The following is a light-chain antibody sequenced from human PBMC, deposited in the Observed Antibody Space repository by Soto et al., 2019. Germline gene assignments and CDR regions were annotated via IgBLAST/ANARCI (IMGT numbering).Light chain of an antibody. CDR3: QQRTDWWT. V-gene: IGKV3-11*01. CDR1: QSVSRY. J-gene: IGKJ1*01. Sequence: EIVLTQSPATLSLSPGERATLSCRASQSVSRYLAWYQQKPGQAPRLLVYDASNRATGIPARFSGSGSGTDFTLTISSLAPEDFAVYYCQQRTDWWTFGQGTKVEIK. CDR2: DAS.